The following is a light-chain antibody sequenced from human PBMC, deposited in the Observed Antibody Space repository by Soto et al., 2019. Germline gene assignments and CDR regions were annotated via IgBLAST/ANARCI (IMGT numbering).Light chain of an antibody. V-gene: IGLV2-8*01. CDR2: EVT. Sequence: QPVLTQPPSASGSPGQSVTISCTGTSSDVGGYNYVSWYQHHPGKAPKLVIYEVTNRPSGVPDRFSGSKSGNTASLTVSGLQAEDEADYYCNSYAGSNSWVFGGGTKLTVL. J-gene: IGLJ3*02. CDR3: NSYAGSNSWV. CDR1: SSDVGGYNY.